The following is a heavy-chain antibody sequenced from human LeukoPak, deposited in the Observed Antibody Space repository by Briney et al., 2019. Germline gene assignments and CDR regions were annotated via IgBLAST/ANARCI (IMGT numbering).Heavy chain of an antibody. Sequence: GGSLRLSCAASGFTFSSYDMDWVRQAPGKGLEWVSCISSSSSTIYYADSVKGRFTISRDNAKNSLYLQMNSLRDEDTAVYYCARDPGWIAPYVTPELVDYWGQGTLVTVSS. V-gene: IGHV3-48*02. CDR3: ARDPGWIAPYVTPELVDY. D-gene: IGHD5-12*01. CDR1: GFTFSSYD. J-gene: IGHJ4*02. CDR2: ISSSSSTI.